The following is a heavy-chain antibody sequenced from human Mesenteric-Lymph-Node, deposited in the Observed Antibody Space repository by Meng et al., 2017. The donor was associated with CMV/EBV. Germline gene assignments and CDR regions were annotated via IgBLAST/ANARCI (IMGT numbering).Heavy chain of an antibody. J-gene: IGHJ4*02. V-gene: IGHV3-11*06. CDR3: ARDYVNTVAGVGY. D-gene: IGHD6-19*01. Sequence: ASGFTFSDYYMNWIRQDPGKGPEWVSYISSSTNYTNYADSVKGRFTISRDNAKNSLYLQMNSLRAEDTAVYYCARDYVNTVAGVGYWGQGTLVTVSS. CDR1: GFTFSDYY. CDR2: ISSSTNYT.